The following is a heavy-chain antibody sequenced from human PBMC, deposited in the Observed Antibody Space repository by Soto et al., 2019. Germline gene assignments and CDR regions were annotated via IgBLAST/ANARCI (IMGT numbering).Heavy chain of an antibody. CDR3: ARDSSSWYIYFDP. V-gene: IGHV4-4*07. CDR1: GGSISGYY. Sequence: SETLSLTCTVSGGSISGYYWSWFRQPAGKGLEWIGRIYASGSTNYNPSLKSRVTMSVDTSKNQFALNLSSVTAADTAVYFCARDSSSWYIYFDPWGQGTLVTVSS. D-gene: IGHD6-13*01. J-gene: IGHJ5*02. CDR2: IYASGST.